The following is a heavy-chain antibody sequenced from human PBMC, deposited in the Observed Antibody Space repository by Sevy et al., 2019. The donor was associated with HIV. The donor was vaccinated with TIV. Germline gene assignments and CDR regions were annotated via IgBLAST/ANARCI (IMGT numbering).Heavy chain of an antibody. Sequence: GESLKISCSASGFTFSHYAMHWVRQAPGKGLEYVSVISSNGGSTYYADPVKGRFTISRDNSKNTLFLQMSSLRPEDTAVYYCEKDLVYASGSTLYYGMDVWGQGTTVTVSS. J-gene: IGHJ6*02. V-gene: IGHV3-64D*06. CDR1: GFTFSHYA. CDR3: EKDLVYASGSTLYYGMDV. D-gene: IGHD2-8*01. CDR2: ISSNGGST.